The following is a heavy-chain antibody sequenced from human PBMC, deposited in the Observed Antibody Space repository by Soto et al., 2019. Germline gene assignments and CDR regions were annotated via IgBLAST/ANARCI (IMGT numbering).Heavy chain of an antibody. CDR3: ARDPTAHYCGGDCHYYYYGMDV. D-gene: IGHD2-21*02. Sequence: VGSLRLSCAASGFTFSSYAMHWVRQAPGKGLEWVAVISYDGSNKYYADSVKGRFTISRDNSKNTLYLQMNSLRAEDTAVYYCARDPTAHYCGGDCHYYYYGMDVWGQGTTVTVSS. J-gene: IGHJ6*02. CDR2: ISYDGSNK. CDR1: GFTFSSYA. V-gene: IGHV3-30-3*01.